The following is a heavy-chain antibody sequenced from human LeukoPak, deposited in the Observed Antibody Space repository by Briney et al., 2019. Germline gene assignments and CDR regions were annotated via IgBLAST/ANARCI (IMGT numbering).Heavy chain of an antibody. CDR2: INHSGST. J-gene: IGHJ4*02. D-gene: IGHD3-10*01. Sequence: SETLSLTCAVYGGSFSGYYWSRIRQPPGKGLGWIGEINHSGSTNYNPSLKSRVTISVDTSKNQFSLKLSSVTAADTAVYYCARGQRYYYGSGKTYYFDYWGQGTLVTVSS. CDR1: GGSFSGYY. V-gene: IGHV4-34*01. CDR3: ARGQRYYYGSGKTYYFDY.